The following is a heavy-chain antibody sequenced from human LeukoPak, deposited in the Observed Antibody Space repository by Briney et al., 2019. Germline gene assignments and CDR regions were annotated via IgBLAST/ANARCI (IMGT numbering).Heavy chain of an antibody. Sequence: ASVKVSCKASGGTFSSYAISWVRQAPGQGLEWMGWISAYNGNTNYAQKLQGRVTMTTDTSTSTAYMELRSLRSDDTAVYYCARVVGGSYFNWFDPWGQGTLVTVSS. CDR3: ARVVGGSYFNWFDP. CDR1: GGTFSSYA. CDR2: ISAYNGNT. J-gene: IGHJ5*02. D-gene: IGHD1-26*01. V-gene: IGHV1-18*01.